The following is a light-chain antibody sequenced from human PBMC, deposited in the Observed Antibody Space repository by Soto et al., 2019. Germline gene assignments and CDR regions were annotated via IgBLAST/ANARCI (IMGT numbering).Light chain of an antibody. V-gene: IGKV3-20*01. J-gene: IGKJ1*01. CDR1: QSVSSSY. CDR2: GAS. CDR3: QQFGSSSWT. Sequence: ERVLTQSQGTLSLSPGEKATLSCRASQSVSSSYLAWYQQKPGQAPRLLIYGASSRATGIPDRFSGSGSGTDFTRTVSRLEPEDFAVYYCQQFGSSSWTFGQGTKVEIQ.